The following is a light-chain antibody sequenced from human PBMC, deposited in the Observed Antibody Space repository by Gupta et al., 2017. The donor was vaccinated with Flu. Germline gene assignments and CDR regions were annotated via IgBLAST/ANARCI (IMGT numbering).Light chain of an antibody. CDR1: QSISHY. Sequence: EIILTQSPATLSLSPGDRATLSCRASQSISHYLAWYQQKPGQAPRLLIFDASKRATGIPGRFSASGSGTDFTLTISSLEPEDFAVYYCQRRSDWPPYTFGQGTKLEIK. J-gene: IGKJ2*01. CDR2: DAS. CDR3: QRRSDWPPYT. V-gene: IGKV3-11*01.